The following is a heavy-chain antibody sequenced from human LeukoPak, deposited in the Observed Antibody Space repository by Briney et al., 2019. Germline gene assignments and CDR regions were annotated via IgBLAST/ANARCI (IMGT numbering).Heavy chain of an antibody. D-gene: IGHD6-19*01. CDR1: GFTFSSYA. Sequence: GGSLRLSCAASGFTFSSYAMSWVRQAPGKGLEWVSAISGSGGSTYYADSVKGRFTISRDNSKNTLYLQMNSLRAEDTAVYYCARVRLSGWYFTPGDPFDYWGQGTLVTVSS. CDR3: ARVRLSGWYFTPGDPFDY. V-gene: IGHV3-23*01. CDR2: ISGSGGST. J-gene: IGHJ4*02.